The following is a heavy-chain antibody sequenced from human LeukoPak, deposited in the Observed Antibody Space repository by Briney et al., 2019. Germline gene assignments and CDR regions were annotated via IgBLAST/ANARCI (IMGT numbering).Heavy chain of an antibody. J-gene: IGHJ4*02. V-gene: IGHV3-30-3*01. CDR1: GFTFSSYA. D-gene: IGHD3-3*01. CDR2: ISYDGSNK. Sequence: GGSLRLSCAASGFTFSSYAMHWVRQAPGKGLGWVAVISYDGSNKYYADSVKGRFTISRDNSKNTLYLQMNSLRAEDTAVYYCARDNLFDYFDYWGQGTLVTVSS. CDR3: ARDNLFDYFDY.